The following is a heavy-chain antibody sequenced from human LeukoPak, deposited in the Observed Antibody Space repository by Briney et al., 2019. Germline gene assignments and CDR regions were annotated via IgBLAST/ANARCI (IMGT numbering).Heavy chain of an antibody. CDR2: INWNGDIT. D-gene: IGHD6-19*01. V-gene: IGHV3-20*01. J-gene: IGHJ4*02. CDR3: ARDSKSWAGTFDY. CDR1: GFTFDDYG. Sequence: GGSLRLSCAASGFTFDDYGMSWVRQAPGKGLEWVSDINWNGDITSYADSVKGRVTISRDNAENSLYLQMNSLRAEDTALYHCARDSKSWAGTFDYWGQGTLVTVSS.